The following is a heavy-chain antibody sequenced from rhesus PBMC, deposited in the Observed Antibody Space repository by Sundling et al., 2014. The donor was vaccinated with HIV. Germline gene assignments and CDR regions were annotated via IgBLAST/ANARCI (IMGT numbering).Heavy chain of an antibody. Sequence: QVQLQESGPGLVKASETLSLTCAVSGFSITSSYYYWNWIRQSPGKGLEWIGYITYSGSTSYNPSLKSRVTISTDTSNNQFSLNLISVTAADTAVYYCARERGSRVDFWGQGVLVTVSS. V-gene: IGHV4-122*02. CDR1: GFSITSSYYY. CDR2: ITYSGST. CDR3: ARERGSRVDF. D-gene: IGHD5-42*01. J-gene: IGHJ4*01.